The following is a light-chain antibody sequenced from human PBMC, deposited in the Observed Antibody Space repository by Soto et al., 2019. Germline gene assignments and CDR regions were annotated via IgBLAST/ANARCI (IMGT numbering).Light chain of an antibody. J-gene: IGLJ2*01. CDR2: EVT. V-gene: IGLV2-8*01. CDR3: SAYAGTNNPVI. CDR1: SSDVGGHNF. Sequence: QSALTQPPSASGSPGQSVTISCTGTSSDVGGHNFVSWYQQHPGKAPKFLIYEVTKRPSGVPDRFSGSKSGITASLTVSGLQADDEAYYYCSAYAGTNNPVIFGGWTKLTVL.